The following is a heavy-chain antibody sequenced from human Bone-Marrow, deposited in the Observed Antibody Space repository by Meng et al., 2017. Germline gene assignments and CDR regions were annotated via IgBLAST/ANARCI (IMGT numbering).Heavy chain of an antibody. Sequence: VQSEVSGGGLVKPGCSLRLSCVASGLSFTDAWMSWGRQAPGKGLEWVGRIKRNSDGGTIDYAAPVKGRFTISRDDSKNTLYLQMDSLITEDTAVYFCATGAAAADHWGQGTLVTVSS. CDR3: ATGAAAADH. J-gene: IGHJ4*02. D-gene: IGHD6-13*01. CDR2: IKRNSDGGTI. V-gene: IGHV3-15*01. CDR1: GLSFTDAW.